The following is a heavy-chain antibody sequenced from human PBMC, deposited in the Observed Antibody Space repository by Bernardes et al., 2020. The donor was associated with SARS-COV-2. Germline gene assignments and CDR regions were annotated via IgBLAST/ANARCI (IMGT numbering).Heavy chain of an antibody. CDR2: ISYDGSNK. CDR1: GFTFSSYG. D-gene: IGHD3-3*01. J-gene: IGHJ6*02. V-gene: IGHV3-30*18. CDR3: AKAGYDFWSGYPDYYYGMDV. Sequence: GGSLRVCCAASGFTFSSYGMHWVRQAPGKGLEWVAVISYDGSNKYYADSVKGRFTISRDNSKNTLYLQMNSLRAEDTAVYYCAKAGYDFWSGYPDYYYGMDVWGQGTTVTVSS.